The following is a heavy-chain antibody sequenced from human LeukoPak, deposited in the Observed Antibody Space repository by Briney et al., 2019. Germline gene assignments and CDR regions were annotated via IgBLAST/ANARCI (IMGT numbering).Heavy chain of an antibody. CDR1: GFTFSSYY. J-gene: IGHJ5*02. CDR2: IKSDGSVT. CDR3: ARDWIDRGTFDP. V-gene: IGHV3-74*01. D-gene: IGHD2-2*03. Sequence: PGGSLRLSCAASGFTFSSYYMHWVRHAPGKGLVWVSRIKSDGSVTGYADSVKGRFTISRDNAKNTVYLQMNSLRADDTAVYYCARDWIDRGTFDPWGQGTLVTVSS.